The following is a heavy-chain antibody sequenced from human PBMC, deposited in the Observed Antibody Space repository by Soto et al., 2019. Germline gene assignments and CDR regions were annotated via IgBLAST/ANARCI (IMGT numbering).Heavy chain of an antibody. D-gene: IGHD3-3*01. J-gene: IGHJ4*02. CDR1: GGSVRSGSFY. V-gene: IGHV4-61*01. CDR2: IYYSGST. Sequence: VQLQESGPGLAKPSETLSLTCTVSGGSVRSGSFYWRWIRQPPGKGLEWIGYIYYSGSTNYNPSLKSRVTISADTSKNQFSLKLSSVTAADTALYYCARATFFGVVKFGVSYFDYWGQGTLVTVSS. CDR3: ARATFFGVVKFGVSYFDY.